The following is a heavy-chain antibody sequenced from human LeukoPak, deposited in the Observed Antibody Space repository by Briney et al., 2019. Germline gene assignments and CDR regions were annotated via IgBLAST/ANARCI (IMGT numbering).Heavy chain of an antibody. D-gene: IGHD3-16*02. CDR3: ARDQRRRFGGVIVRSHWFDP. CDR2: ISAYNGNT. V-gene: IGHV1-18*01. J-gene: IGHJ5*02. CDR1: GYTFTSYG. Sequence: ASVKVSCKASGYTFTSYGISWVRQAPGQGLEWMGWISAYNGNTNYAQKLQGRVTMTTDTSTSTAYMELRSLRSDDTAVYYCARDQRRRFGGVIVRSHWFDPWGQGTLVTVSS.